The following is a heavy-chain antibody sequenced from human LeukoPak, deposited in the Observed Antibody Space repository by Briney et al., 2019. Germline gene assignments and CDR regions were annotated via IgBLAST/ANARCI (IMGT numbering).Heavy chain of an antibody. J-gene: IGHJ3*02. CDR1: GYTFTSYG. Sequence: GSVKVSCKASGYTFTSYGISWVRQAPGQGLEWLGWISAYNGNTNYAQKLQGRVTMTTDTSTSTAYMELGSLRSDDTAVYYCASNDFWSGYYRRNAFDIWGQGTMVTVSS. CDR3: ASNDFWSGYYRRNAFDI. V-gene: IGHV1-18*01. CDR2: ISAYNGNT. D-gene: IGHD3-3*01.